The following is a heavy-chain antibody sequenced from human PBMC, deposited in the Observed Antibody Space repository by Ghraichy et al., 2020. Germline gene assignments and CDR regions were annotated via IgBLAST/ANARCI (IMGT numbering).Heavy chain of an antibody. D-gene: IGHD6-19*01. V-gene: IGHV3-74*01. Sequence: GGSLRLSCAASGFTFSSYWMRWVRQAPGKGLVWVSCINSDGTTTTYADSVKGRFTISRDNAKNTLYLQMNSLRAEDTAVYYCAREVAGSSGRYHDYWGQGILVTVS. CDR2: INSDGTTT. J-gene: IGHJ4*02. CDR3: AREVAGSSGRYHDY. CDR1: GFTFSSYW.